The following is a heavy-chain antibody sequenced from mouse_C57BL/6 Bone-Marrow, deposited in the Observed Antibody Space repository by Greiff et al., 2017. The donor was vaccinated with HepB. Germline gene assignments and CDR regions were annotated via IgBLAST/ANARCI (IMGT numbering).Heavy chain of an antibody. D-gene: IGHD2-2*01. CDR1: GYTFTSYW. V-gene: IGHV1-52*01. Sequence: QVQLQQPGAELVRPGSSVKLSCKASGYTFTSYWMHWVKQRPIQGLEWIGNIDPSDSETHYNQKFKDKATLTVDKPSSTAYMQLSSLTSEDSAVYYCARSWYGYPYAMDYWGQGTSVTVSS. CDR3: ARSWYGYPYAMDY. CDR2: IDPSDSET. J-gene: IGHJ4*01.